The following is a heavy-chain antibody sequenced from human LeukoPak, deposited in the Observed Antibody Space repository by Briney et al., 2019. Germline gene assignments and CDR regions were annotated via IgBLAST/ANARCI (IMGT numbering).Heavy chain of an antibody. Sequence: ASVKVSCKASGSNFTNYYMHWVRQAPRQGHEWMGIINPSGGSTSYAQKFQGRVTMTRHTSTSTVYMELSSLRSEDTAVYYCASHDGEDFDYWGQGTLVTVSS. J-gene: IGHJ4*02. CDR3: ASHDGEDFDY. CDR1: GSNFTNYY. V-gene: IGHV1-46*01. CDR2: INPSGGST. D-gene: IGHD3-3*01.